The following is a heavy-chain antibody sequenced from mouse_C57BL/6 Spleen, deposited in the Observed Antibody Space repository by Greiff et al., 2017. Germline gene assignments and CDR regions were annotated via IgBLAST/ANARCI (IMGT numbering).Heavy chain of an antibody. Sequence: VKLQQSGAELVRPGTSVKVSCKASGYAFTNYLIEWVKQRPGQGLEWFGVINPGSGGTNYNERFKGKATPPADKSSSTAYMQLCRLTSDDSAVYFCARSADGYYGGYFGVWGTGITVTVSS. V-gene: IGHV1-54*01. CDR1: GYAFTNYL. CDR2: INPGSGGT. D-gene: IGHD2-3*01. CDR3: ARSADGYYGGYFGV. J-gene: IGHJ1*03.